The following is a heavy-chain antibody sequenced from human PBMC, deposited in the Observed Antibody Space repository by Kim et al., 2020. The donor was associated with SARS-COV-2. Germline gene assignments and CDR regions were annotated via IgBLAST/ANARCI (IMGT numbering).Heavy chain of an antibody. CDR2: ISGSGGST. V-gene: IGHV3-23*01. D-gene: IGHD6-13*01. J-gene: IGHJ4*02. CDR1: GFTFSSYA. CDR3: AKVVSWSQGFDY. Sequence: EGSLRLSCAASGFTFSSYAMSWVRQAPGKGLEWVSAISGSGGSTYYADSVKGRFTISRDNSKNTLYLQMNSLRGEDTAVYYCAKVVSWSQGFDYWGQGTLVTVSS.